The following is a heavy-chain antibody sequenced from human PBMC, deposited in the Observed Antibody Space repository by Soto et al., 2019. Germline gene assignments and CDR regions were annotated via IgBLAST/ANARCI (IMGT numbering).Heavy chain of an antibody. Sequence: QVQLQESDPGLVKPSGTLSLTCTVSGGSIRDYYWSWIRQSAGKGLEWIGRIYDTGSANYNPSLKSRVTMTVDTSQNQFSLKLSPVTAADTAVYYCARVQRYSGSYRWFDPWGQGTLVTVSS. V-gene: IGHV4-4*07. D-gene: IGHD5-12*01. CDR1: GGSIRDYY. CDR3: ARVQRYSGSYRWFDP. CDR2: IYDTGSA. J-gene: IGHJ5*02.